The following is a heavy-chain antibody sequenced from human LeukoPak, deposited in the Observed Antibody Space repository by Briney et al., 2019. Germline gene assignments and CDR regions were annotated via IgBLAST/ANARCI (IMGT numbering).Heavy chain of an antibody. J-gene: IGHJ4*02. CDR2: TSGSGGST. D-gene: IGHD6-19*01. V-gene: IGHV3-23*01. CDR3: ARARLLGYSSGWTNFDY. Sequence: QPGGSLRLSCVASGFTFSSYAMSWVRQAPGKGLEWVSATSGSGGSTYYADSVKGRFTISRDNSKNTLSLQMNSLRADDTAVYYCARARLLGYSSGWTNFDYWGQGTLVTVSS. CDR1: GFTFSSYA.